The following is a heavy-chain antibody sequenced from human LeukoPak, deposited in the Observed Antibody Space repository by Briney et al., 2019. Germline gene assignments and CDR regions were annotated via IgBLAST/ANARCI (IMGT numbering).Heavy chain of an antibody. Sequence: GGSLRLSCAASGFTFSTSSLNWVRQAPGKGLEWVSSISSSRSYIYYADSVKGRFTISRDNAKNSLYLQMNSLGAEDMAVYYCAREGGFCFGDTCRFFDFWGQGTLVTVSS. CDR1: GFTFSTSS. D-gene: IGHD2-15*01. CDR3: AREGGFCFGDTCRFFDF. V-gene: IGHV3-21*01. J-gene: IGHJ4*02. CDR2: ISSSRSYI.